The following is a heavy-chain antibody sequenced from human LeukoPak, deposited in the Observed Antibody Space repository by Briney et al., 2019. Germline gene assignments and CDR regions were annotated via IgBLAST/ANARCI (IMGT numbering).Heavy chain of an antibody. Sequence: ASVKVSCKASGGTFSSYAISWVRQAPGQGLEWMGGIIPIFGTANYAQKFQGRATITADKSTSTAYMELSSLRSEDTAVYYCAMGVTTLDYYYYYMDVWGKGTTVTVSS. J-gene: IGHJ6*03. CDR1: GGTFSSYA. V-gene: IGHV1-69*06. CDR3: AMGVTTLDYYYYYMDV. D-gene: IGHD1/OR15-1a*01. CDR2: IIPIFGTA.